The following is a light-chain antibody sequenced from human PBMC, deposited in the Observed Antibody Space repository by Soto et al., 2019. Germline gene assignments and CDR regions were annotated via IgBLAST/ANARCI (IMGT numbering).Light chain of an antibody. V-gene: IGKV3-20*01. CDR2: GSS. J-gene: IGKJ3*01. CDR1: QSVSPY. CDR3: QQYGSSPPVT. Sequence: EIVLTQSPGTLSLSPGERATLSCRASQSVSPYLAWYQHKPGQAPRLLIYGSSSRATGIPDRFSGSGSGTDFTLTISRLEHEEFAVYYCQQYGSSPPVTFGPGTKVDIK.